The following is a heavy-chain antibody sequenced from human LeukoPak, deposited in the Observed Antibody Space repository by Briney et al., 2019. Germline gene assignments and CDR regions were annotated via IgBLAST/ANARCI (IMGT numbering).Heavy chain of an antibody. Sequence: PGGSLRLSCAASGFTFDDYGMNWVRQAPGKGLEWVSGINWNGGSTGYADSVKGRFTISRDNAKNSLYLQMNSLRAEDTAVYYCAKSLQGAFDYWGQGTLVTVSS. J-gene: IGHJ4*02. CDR2: INWNGGST. CDR1: GFTFDDYG. D-gene: IGHD3-16*01. CDR3: AKSLQGAFDY. V-gene: IGHV3-20*04.